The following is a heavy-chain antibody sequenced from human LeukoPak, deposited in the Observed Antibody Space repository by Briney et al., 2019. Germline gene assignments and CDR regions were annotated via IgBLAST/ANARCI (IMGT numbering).Heavy chain of an antibody. D-gene: IGHD6-6*01. CDR3: ASPYKYSSSPSYYYMDV. V-gene: IGHV3-74*01. J-gene: IGHJ6*03. Sequence: PGGSLRLSCAASGFTFSSYWMHWVRQAPGKGLVWVSRINSDGSSTSYADPVKGRFTISRDNAKNTLYLQMNSLRAEDTAVYYCASPYKYSSSPSYYYMDVWGKGTTVTVSS. CDR1: GFTFSSYW. CDR2: INSDGSST.